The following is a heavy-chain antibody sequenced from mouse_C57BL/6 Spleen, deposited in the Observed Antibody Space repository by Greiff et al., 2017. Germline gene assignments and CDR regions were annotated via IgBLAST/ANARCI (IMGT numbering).Heavy chain of an antibody. CDR3: TRRGYGSSYWYFDV. CDR2: ISSGGDYI. V-gene: IGHV5-9-1*02. J-gene: IGHJ1*03. CDR1: GFTFSSYA. D-gene: IGHD1-1*01. Sequence: EVHLVESGEGLVKPGGSLKLSCAASGFTFSSYAMSWVRQTPEKRLEWVAYISSGGDYIYYADTVKGRFTISRDNARNTLYLQMSSLKSEDTAMYYCTRRGYGSSYWYFDVWGTGTTVTVSS.